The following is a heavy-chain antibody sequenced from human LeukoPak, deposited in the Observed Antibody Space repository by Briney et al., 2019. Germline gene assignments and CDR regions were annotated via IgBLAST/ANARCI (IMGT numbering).Heavy chain of an antibody. CDR3: ARKLNYYDSSGYPSRDAFDI. CDR1: GYTFISYG. Sequence: ASVKVSCKASGYTFISYGISWVRQAPGQGLEWMGWINPNSGGTNYAQKFQGRVTMTRDTSISTAYMELSRLRSDDTAVYYCARKLNYYDSSGYPSRDAFDIWGQGTMVTVSS. D-gene: IGHD3-22*01. CDR2: INPNSGGT. V-gene: IGHV1-2*02. J-gene: IGHJ3*02.